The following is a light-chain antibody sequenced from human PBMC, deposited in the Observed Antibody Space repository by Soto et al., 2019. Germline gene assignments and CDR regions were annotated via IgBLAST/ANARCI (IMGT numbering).Light chain of an antibody. CDR2: GAS. CDR3: QQYGSLSWT. J-gene: IGKJ5*01. V-gene: IGKV3-20*01. CDR1: QSVSSNY. Sequence: EIVLTQSPGTLSLSPGERATLSCRASQSVSSNYLAWYQQKPGQAPRLLIYGASSRATGIPDRFSGSGSGTDFTLTISRLEPEDFAVYHCQQYGSLSWTFGQGTRLEIK.